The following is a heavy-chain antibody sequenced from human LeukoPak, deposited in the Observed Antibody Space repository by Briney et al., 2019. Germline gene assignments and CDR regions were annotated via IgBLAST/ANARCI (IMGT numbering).Heavy chain of an antibody. D-gene: IGHD6-13*01. CDR3: ARVGYSSSWSPSDY. CDR2: IKDDGSGK. J-gene: IGHJ4*02. CDR1: GFTFSRYW. Sequence: GGSLRLSCAASGFTFSRYWMSWVRQAPGKGLEWVANIKDDGSGKYYVDSLKGRFTISSDNAKNSLYLQMNSLRAEDTAVYYCARVGYSSSWSPSDYWGQGALVTVSS. V-gene: IGHV3-7*01.